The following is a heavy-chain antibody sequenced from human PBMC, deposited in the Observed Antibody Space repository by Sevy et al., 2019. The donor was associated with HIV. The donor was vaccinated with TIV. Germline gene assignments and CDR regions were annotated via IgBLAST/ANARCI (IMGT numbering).Heavy chain of an antibody. CDR3: VRCSSTSCYQ. CDR1: GYTFSSYG. D-gene: IGHD2-2*01. V-gene: IGHV1-18*01. CDR2: ISPYSGDT. J-gene: IGHJ4*02. Sequence: ASVKVSCRASGYTFSSYGISWVRQAPGQGLEWMGWISPYSGDTHYAQKVQGRVTMTTDTSTNTAYMELRSLGSDDTAVFYCVRCSSTSCYQWGQGTLVTVSS.